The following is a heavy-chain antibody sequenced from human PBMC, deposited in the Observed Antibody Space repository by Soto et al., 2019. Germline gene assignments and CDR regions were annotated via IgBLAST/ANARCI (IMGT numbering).Heavy chain of an antibody. V-gene: IGHV3-11*01. D-gene: IGHD1-7*01. CDR2: ISSSGSTI. CDR1: GFTFSDYY. Sequence: GGSLSLSCAASGFTFSDYYMSWIRQAPGKGLEWVSYISSSGSTIYYADSVKGRFTISRDNAKNSLYLQMNSLRAEDTAVYYCARVPTGTNYYYYYYMDVWGKGTTVTVSS. CDR3: ARVPTGTNYYYYYYMDV. J-gene: IGHJ6*03.